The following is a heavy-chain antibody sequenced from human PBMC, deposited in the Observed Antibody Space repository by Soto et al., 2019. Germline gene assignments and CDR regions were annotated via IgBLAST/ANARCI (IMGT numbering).Heavy chain of an antibody. CDR1: GGFTSTNNW. CDR2: AYHSGST. D-gene: IGHD3-10*01. V-gene: IGHV4-4*02. J-gene: IGHJ4*02. CDR3: ARSPPSSYYGGSGTFDY. Sequence: QLQLQESGPGLVRPSGTLSLTCAVSGGFTSTNNWWSWVRQPPGKGLDWIGDAYHSGSTEYNPSLKSRVSISADKSKNKISLQLTSATAADTAVYYCARSPPSSYYGGSGTFDYWGQGTLVTVSS.